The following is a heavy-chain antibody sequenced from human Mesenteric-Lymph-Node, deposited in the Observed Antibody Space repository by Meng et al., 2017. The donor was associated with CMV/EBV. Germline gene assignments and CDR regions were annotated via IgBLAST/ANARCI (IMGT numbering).Heavy chain of an antibody. Sequence: QVQLQQWGAGLFKPSETLSLTCAVYGGSFSGYYWSWIRQPPGKGLEWIGEINHSGVPNYNPSLKSRVTISLDRFKNQFSLKLSSVTAEDTAVYYCARGSDIPVNNYWGQGTLVTVSS. V-gene: IGHV4-34*01. J-gene: IGHJ4*02. D-gene: IGHD2-15*01. CDR1: GGSFSGYY. CDR3: ARGSDIPVNNY. CDR2: INHSGVP.